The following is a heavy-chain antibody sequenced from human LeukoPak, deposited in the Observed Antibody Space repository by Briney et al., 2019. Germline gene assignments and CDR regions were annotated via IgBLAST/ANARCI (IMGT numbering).Heavy chain of an antibody. Sequence: GGSLRLSCEASRFTFSNYWMNWVRQALGKGLEWVANIKEDGSEKYYVDSVRGRFTISRDNAKNSLYLQMNSLGGDDTALYYCARGKAALMDVWGKGTTVTVSS. J-gene: IGHJ6*03. D-gene: IGHD6-6*01. V-gene: IGHV3-7*04. CDR2: IKEDGSEK. CDR3: ARGKAALMDV. CDR1: RFTFSNYW.